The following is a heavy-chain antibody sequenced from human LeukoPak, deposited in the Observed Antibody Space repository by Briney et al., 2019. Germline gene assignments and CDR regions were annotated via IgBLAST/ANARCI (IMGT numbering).Heavy chain of an antibody. V-gene: IGHV3-30*02. Sequence: GGSLRLSCASSGFTFIGYGMNWVRQAPGKGLEWVAFIRFDGNEKWYADSVKGRFTISRDNSKNTLYLQMNSLRAEDTAVYYCAKDLPIGVISVVRGGMGIDYCGQRTLVTVSS. CDR1: GFTFIGYG. CDR3: AKDLPIGVISVVRGGMGIDY. CDR2: IRFDGNEK. J-gene: IGHJ4*02. D-gene: IGHD3-10*01.